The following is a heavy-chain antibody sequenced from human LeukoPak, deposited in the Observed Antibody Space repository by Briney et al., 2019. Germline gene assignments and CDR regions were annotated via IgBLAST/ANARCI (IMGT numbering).Heavy chain of an antibody. Sequence: GASVKVSCKASGYTFTSYAMHWVRQAPGQRLEWMGWINAGNGNTKYSQKFQGRVTITRDTSASTAYMELSSLRSEDTAVYYCATHYGSGSYLDAFDIWGQGTMVTVSS. CDR3: ATHYGSGSYLDAFDI. CDR2: INAGNGNT. CDR1: GYTFTSYA. V-gene: IGHV1-3*01. D-gene: IGHD3-10*01. J-gene: IGHJ3*02.